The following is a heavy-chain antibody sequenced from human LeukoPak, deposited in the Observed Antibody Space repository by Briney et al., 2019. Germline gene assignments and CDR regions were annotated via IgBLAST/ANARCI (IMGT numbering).Heavy chain of an antibody. CDR1: GYSFTSHY. Sequence: ASVKVSCKASGYSFTSHYMHWVRQAPGQGLEWMGLINPSGSSTLYAQKFQGRVTMTRDMSTTTDYMELSSLRAEDTAVYYCAKTPVNYYSYYYMDVWGKGTTVTISS. D-gene: IGHD4-17*01. CDR2: INPSGSST. J-gene: IGHJ6*03. V-gene: IGHV1-46*01. CDR3: AKTPVNYYSYYYMDV.